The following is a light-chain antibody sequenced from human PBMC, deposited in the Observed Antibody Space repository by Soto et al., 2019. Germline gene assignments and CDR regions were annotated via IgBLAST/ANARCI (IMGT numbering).Light chain of an antibody. CDR2: EVA. V-gene: IGLV2-14*01. Sequence: QSVLTQPASVSGSPGQSITISCTGTSSDVGAYNYVSWYQHHPGKAPKLIIYEVANRPSGVSNRFSGSKSGNTASLTISGLQAEDEADYYCSSYTASNTVLFGGGTKLTVL. CDR1: SSDVGAYNY. CDR3: SSYTASNTVL. J-gene: IGLJ2*01.